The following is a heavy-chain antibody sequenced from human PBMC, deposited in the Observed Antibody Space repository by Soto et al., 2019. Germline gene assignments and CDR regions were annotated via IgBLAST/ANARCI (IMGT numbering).Heavy chain of an antibody. V-gene: IGHV3-74*01. CDR1: GFSFSTFW. CDR2: INSDGSST. J-gene: IGHJ4*02. CDR3: ARDFEY. Sequence: EVQLVESGGGLVQPGGSLRHSCEASGFSFSTFWMHWVRQAPGKGLVWVSRINSDGSSTNYADSVKGRVTISRDNAKNTLYLQLHSLRPEDTAVYYCARDFEYWGQGTLVTVSS.